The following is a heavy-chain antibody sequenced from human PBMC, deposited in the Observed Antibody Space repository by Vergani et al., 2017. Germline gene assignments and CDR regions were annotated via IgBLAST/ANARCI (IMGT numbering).Heavy chain of an antibody. V-gene: IGHV3-48*03. D-gene: IGHD3-16*01. CDR3: AREVGDPLYYFDY. CDR1: GFTFSSYE. J-gene: IGHJ4*02. CDR2: ISSSGSTI. Sequence: EVQLVESGGGLVQPGGSLRLSCAASGFTFSSYEMNWVRQAPGKGLEWVSYISSSGSTIYYADSVKGRFTISRDNAKNSLYLQMNSLRAEDTVVYYCAREVGDPLYYFDYGGQGTLVTVSS.